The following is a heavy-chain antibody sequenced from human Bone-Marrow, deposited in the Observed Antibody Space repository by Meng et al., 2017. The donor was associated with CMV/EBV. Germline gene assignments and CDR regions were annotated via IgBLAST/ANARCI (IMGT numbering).Heavy chain of an antibody. CDR1: GGSFSSYY. V-gene: IGHV4-34*01. D-gene: IGHD3-9*01. J-gene: IGHJ5*02. CDR3: GRNYDILTGLDHWFDP. Sequence: SETLSLTCAVYGGSFSSYYWSWIRQSPGKGLEWIGEINHSGSTNYNPSLKSRATISVDTSKNQFSLKLSSVTAADTAVYYCGRNYDILTGLDHWFDPWGQGTLVTVSS. CDR2: INHSGST.